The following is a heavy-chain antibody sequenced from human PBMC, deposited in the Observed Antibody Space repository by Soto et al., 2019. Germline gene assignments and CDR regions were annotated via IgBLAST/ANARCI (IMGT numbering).Heavy chain of an antibody. D-gene: IGHD6-6*01. CDR3: AREKGGSSPHFDY. Sequence: QVQLQESGPGLVKPSQTLSLTCTVSGGSISSGGYYWSWIRQHPGKGLEWIGYIYYSGSTYYNPSLKSRVTISVDTSMIQFSQKLSSVTAADTAVYYGAREKGGSSPHFDYWGQGTLVTVSS. J-gene: IGHJ4*02. CDR2: IYYSGST. V-gene: IGHV4-31*03. CDR1: GGSISSGGYY.